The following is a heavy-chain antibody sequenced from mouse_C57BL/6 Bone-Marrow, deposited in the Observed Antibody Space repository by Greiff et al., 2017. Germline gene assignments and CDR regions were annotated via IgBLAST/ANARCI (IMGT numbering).Heavy chain of an antibody. CDR1: GYTFTSYW. Sequence: VQLQQPGAELVRPGTSVKLSCKASGYTFTSYWMHWVKQRPGQGLEWIGVIDPSDSYTNYNQKFKGKATLTVDTYSSPAYMQLSSLTSEDSAVYYCARQNCFDYWGQGTTLTVSS. CDR2: IDPSDSYT. J-gene: IGHJ2*01. CDR3: ARQNCFDY. V-gene: IGHV1-59*01.